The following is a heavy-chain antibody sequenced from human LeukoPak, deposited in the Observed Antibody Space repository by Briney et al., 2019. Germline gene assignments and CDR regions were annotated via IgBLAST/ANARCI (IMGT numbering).Heavy chain of an antibody. J-gene: IGHJ4*02. CDR2: INPSGGST. Sequence: ASVEVSCKASGYTFTSYFMHWVRQAPGQGLEWMGIINPSGGSTRYAQKFQGRVTMTRDTSTSTVYMELSSLRSDDTAVYFCAREASGTYYFDYWGQGTLVTVSS. CDR1: GYTFTSYF. V-gene: IGHV1-46*01. D-gene: IGHD3-10*01. CDR3: AREASGTYYFDY.